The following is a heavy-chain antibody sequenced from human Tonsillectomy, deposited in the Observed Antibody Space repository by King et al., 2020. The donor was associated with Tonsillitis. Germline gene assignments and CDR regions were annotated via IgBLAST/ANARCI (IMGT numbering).Heavy chain of an antibody. CDR1: GFIFSDYT. CDR2: SSSSSDI. CDR3: ARGGVVVAAHIRVYYYALDV. V-gene: IGHV3-21*06. D-gene: IGHD2-2*01. J-gene: IGHJ6*02. Sequence: VQLVESGGGLVKSGGSLRLSCAVSGFIFSDYTMNWVRQAPGKGLEWVSSSSSSSDIYYADSVKGRFTVSRDNAKNSLYLQMKSLRAEDTAVYYCARGGVVVAAHIRVYYYALDVWGQGTTVTVSS.